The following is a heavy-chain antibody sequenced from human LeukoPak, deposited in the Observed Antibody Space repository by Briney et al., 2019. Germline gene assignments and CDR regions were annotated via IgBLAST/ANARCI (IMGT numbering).Heavy chain of an antibody. CDR1: GFTFSDYY. CDR3: ASGGNWGSFGY. J-gene: IGHJ4*02. Sequence: GGSLRLSCAASGFTFSDYYMTWIRPAPGKGLEWVSYISSRSTYINYADSVKVRSTISRDNSKNSLYLQMNSLRAEDTAVYFCASGGNWGSFGYWGQGTLATVSS. CDR2: ISSRSTYI. D-gene: IGHD7-27*01. V-gene: IGHV3-11*03.